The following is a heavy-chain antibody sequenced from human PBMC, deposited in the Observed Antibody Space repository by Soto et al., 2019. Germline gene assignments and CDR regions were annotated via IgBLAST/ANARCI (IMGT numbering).Heavy chain of an antibody. CDR2: IWYDGSDK. Sequence: PGGSLRLSCAASGFSFSNYGMHWVRQAPGKGLEWVAIIWYDGSDKYYADSVKGRFTISRDNSKNTLYLQMNSLRAEDTAVYYCAYSNTCYYFDYWGQGSLVTVSS. J-gene: IGHJ4*02. D-gene: IGHD3-9*01. V-gene: IGHV3-33*01. CDR3: AYSNTCYYFDY. CDR1: GFSFSNYG.